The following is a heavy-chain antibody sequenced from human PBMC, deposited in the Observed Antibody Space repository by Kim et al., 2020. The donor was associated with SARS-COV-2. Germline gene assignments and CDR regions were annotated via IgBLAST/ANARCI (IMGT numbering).Heavy chain of an antibody. CDR3: ERTRHDGYRGYGMAV. CDR2: IDWDDVK. J-gene: IGHJ6*02. V-gene: IGHV2-70*11. CDR1: GFSLSTSKIC. D-gene: IGHD5-12*01. Sequence: SGPTLVNPTQTLTLTCTFSGFSLSTSKICVNWIRQPPGKALEWLARIDWDDVKYYSTSLKTRLTISKDTSKNQVVLTMTKMDPVDTATYYCERTRHDGYRGYGMAVSCQGTTVTVS.